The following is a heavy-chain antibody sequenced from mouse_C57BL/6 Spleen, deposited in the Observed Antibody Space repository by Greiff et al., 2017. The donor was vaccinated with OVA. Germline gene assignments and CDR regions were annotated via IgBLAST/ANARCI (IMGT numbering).Heavy chain of an antibody. V-gene: IGHV1-15*01. J-gene: IGHJ1*03. CDR3: TRGNYYGSGDWYFDV. Sequence: VQLQESGAELVRPGASVTLSCKASGYTFTDYEMHWVKQTPVHGLEWIGAIDPETGGTAYNQKFKGKAILTADKSSSTAYMELRSLTSEDSAVYYCTRGNYYGSGDWYFDVWGTGTTVTVSS. D-gene: IGHD1-1*01. CDR1: GYTFTDYE. CDR2: IDPETGGT.